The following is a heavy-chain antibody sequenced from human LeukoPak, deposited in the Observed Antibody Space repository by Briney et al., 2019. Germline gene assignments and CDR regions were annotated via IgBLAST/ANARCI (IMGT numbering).Heavy chain of an antibody. J-gene: IGHJ3*02. V-gene: IGHV4-59*01. CDR3: ARAPRRAITTLFAFDI. CDR2: IYYSGST. D-gene: IGHD3-3*01. CDR1: GGSFSGYY. Sequence: SETLSLTCAVYGGSFSGYYWSWIRQPPGKGLEWIGYIYYSGSTNYNPSLKSRVTISVDTSKNQFSLKLSSVTAADTAVYYCARAPRRAITTLFAFDIWGQGTMVTVSS.